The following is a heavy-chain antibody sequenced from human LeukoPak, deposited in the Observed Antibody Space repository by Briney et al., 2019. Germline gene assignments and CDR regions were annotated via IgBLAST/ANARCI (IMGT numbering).Heavy chain of an antibody. D-gene: IGHD4-17*01. CDR2: ISYDGSNK. CDR3: ARNGPTVTSPFWYYYGMDV. V-gene: IGHV3-30-3*01. J-gene: IGHJ6*02. Sequence: GGSLRLSCAASGFTFSSYAMHWVRQAPGKGLEWVAVISYDGSNKYYADSVKGRFTISRDNSKNTLYLQMNSLRAEDTAVYYCARNGPTVTSPFWYYYGMDVWGQGTTVTVSS. CDR1: GFTFSSYA.